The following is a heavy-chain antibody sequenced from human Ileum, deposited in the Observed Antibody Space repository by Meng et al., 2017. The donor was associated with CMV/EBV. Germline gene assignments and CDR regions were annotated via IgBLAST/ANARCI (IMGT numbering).Heavy chain of an antibody. V-gene: IGHV3-11*01. J-gene: IGHJ5*02. D-gene: IGHD3-3*01. CDR1: GFTFGDYG. Sequence: GESLKIPCAASGFTFGDYGMSWVRQTPGKGLEWVSYIRSTGSTKDYADSVKGRFTISRDNAKKSLYLQMNSLRAEDTAVYYCTRVGYNFWSGQRWVDPWGQGTRVTVSS. CDR2: IRSTGSTK. CDR3: TRVGYNFWSGQRWVDP.